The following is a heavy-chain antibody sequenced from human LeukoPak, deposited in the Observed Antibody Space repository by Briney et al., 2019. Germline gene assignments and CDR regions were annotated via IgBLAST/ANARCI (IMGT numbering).Heavy chain of an antibody. J-gene: IGHJ4*02. CDR3: ARGDDFSGDY. D-gene: IGHD3/OR15-3a*01. CDR1: GFTFSTYW. Sequence: GSLRLSCAASGFTFSTYWMSWVRQAPGKGLEWVTNIHPDGNEKYYVDSVKGRFTISRDNVKNSLYLQMSSLRVEDTAVYYCARGDDFSGDYWGQGTLVTVSS. V-gene: IGHV3-7*04. CDR2: IHPDGNEK.